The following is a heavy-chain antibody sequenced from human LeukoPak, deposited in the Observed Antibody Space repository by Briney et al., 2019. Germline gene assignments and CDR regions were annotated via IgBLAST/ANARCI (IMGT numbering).Heavy chain of an antibody. J-gene: IGHJ4*02. CDR2: ISAYNGNT. CDR3: ARDKGSSWSRDYFDY. Sequence: ASVKVSCKASGYTFTSYGISWVRQAPGQGLEWMGWISAYNGNTNYAQKLQGRVTMTTDTSTSTAYMELSSLRSDDTAVYYCARDKGSSWSRDYFDYWGQGTLVTVSS. V-gene: IGHV1-18*01. D-gene: IGHD6-13*01. CDR1: GYTFTSYG.